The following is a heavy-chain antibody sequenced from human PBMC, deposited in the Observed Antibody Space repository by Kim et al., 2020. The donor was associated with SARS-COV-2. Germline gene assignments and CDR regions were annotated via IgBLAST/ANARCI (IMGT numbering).Heavy chain of an antibody. V-gene: IGHV3-23*01. CDR1: GFTFSSYA. J-gene: IGHJ6*02. CDR3: AKSTYCSGGSCGYYYYYGMDV. Sequence: GGSLRLSCAASGFTFSSYAMSWVRQAPGKGLEWVSAISGSGGSTYYADSVKGRFTISRDNSKNTLYLQMNSLRAEDTAVYYCAKSTYCSGGSCGYYYYYGMDVWGQGTTVTVSS. CDR2: ISGSGGST. D-gene: IGHD2-15*01.